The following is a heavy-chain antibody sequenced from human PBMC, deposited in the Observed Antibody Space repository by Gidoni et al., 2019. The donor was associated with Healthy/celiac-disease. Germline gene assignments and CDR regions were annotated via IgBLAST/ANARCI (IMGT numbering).Heavy chain of an antibody. D-gene: IGHD3-22*01. J-gene: IGHJ3*02. V-gene: IGHV1-2*04. Sequence: QVQLVQSAAEVKKPGASVKVSCKASGYTFTGYSLRWVRQAPGQGLEWMGWINPNSGGTNYAQKFQGWVTMTRDTSISTAYMELSRLRSDDTAVYYCARVGYYYDSSGYKGHDAFDIWGQETMVTVSS. CDR1: GYTFTGYS. CDR3: ARVGYYYDSSGYKGHDAFDI. CDR2: INPNSGGT.